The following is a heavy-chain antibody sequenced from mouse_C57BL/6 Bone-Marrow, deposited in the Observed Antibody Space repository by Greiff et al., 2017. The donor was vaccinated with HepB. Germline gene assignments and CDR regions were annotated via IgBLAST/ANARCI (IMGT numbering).Heavy chain of an antibody. CDR1: GFTFSSYG. CDR3: ARRYDYDVAWFAY. V-gene: IGHV5-6*01. Sequence: DVQLVESGGDLVKPGGSLKLSCAASGFTFSSYGMSWVRQTPDKRLEWVATISSGGSYTYYPDSVKGRFTISRDNAKNTLYLQMSSLKSEDTAMYYCARRYDYDVAWFAYWGQGTLVTVSA. J-gene: IGHJ3*01. CDR2: ISSGGSYT. D-gene: IGHD2-4*01.